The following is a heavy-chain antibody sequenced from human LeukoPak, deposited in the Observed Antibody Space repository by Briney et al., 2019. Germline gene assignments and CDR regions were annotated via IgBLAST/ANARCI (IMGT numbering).Heavy chain of an antibody. J-gene: IGHJ5*02. Sequence: GGSLRLSCAASGFTFDDYAMHWVRQAPGKGLEWVSGITWNSGSIVYADSVKGRFTISRDNAKNSLYLQMNSLRAEDTALYYCAKGYYGSGSYGWFDPWGQGTLVTVSS. CDR2: ITWNSGSI. D-gene: IGHD3-10*01. CDR3: AKGYYGSGSYGWFDP. V-gene: IGHV3-9*01. CDR1: GFTFDDYA.